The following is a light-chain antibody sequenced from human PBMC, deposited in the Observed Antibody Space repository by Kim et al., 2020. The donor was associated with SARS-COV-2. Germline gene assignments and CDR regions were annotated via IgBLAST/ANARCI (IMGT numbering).Light chain of an antibody. CDR2: GNN. CDR3: QSYDNSLSGYV. CDR1: ISNIGAGYD. Sequence: QRVTISCTGSISNIGAGYDVHWYQQLPAPAPKLLIYGNNNRPSGVPDRFSGSKSDTSASLAITGLQAEDEADYYCQSYDNSLSGYVFGSGTKVTVL. V-gene: IGLV1-40*01. J-gene: IGLJ1*01.